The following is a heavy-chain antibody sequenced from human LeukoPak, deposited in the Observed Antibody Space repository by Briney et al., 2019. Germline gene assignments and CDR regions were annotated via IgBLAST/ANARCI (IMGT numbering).Heavy chain of an antibody. J-gene: IGHJ4*02. CDR2: TYPRNSDT. D-gene: IGHD5-24*01. CDR1: GSAFTNYW. Sequence: GESLKISCKGSGSAFTNYWIAWVRQMPGKGLECMGITYPRNSDTRYSPSFQGQVTISADKSVSTAYLQWSSLKASDTAMYYCARHLDGYNPFDYWGQGTLVTVSS. V-gene: IGHV5-51*01. CDR3: ARHLDGYNPFDY.